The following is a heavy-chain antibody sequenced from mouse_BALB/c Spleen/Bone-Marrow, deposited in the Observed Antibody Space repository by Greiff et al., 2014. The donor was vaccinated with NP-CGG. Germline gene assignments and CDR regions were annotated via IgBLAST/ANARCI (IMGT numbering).Heavy chain of an antibody. D-gene: IGHD2-4*01. CDR2: IYPGDGNT. CDR3: ALYDYDGLSWFAY. CDR1: GYAFSSSW. V-gene: IGHV1-82*01. J-gene: IGHJ3*01. Sequence: QVQLQQSGPELVKPGASVKISCKASGYAFSSSWMNWVKQRPGQGLEWIGRIYPGDGNTNYNGKFKGKATLTADKSSTTAYMQLSSLTSVDSAVDFCALYDYDGLSWFAYWGQGTLVTVSA.